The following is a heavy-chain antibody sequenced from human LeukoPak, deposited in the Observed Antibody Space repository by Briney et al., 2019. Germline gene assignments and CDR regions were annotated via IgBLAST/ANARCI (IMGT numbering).Heavy chain of an antibody. Sequence: GGSLRLSCAASGFTVSSNYMNWGRQAPGKGLEWVSIIYSGGSTYYADSVKGRFTISRDSSKKTLYLQMNNLRAEDTAVYYCAKTNGYIYGIEHWGRGALVTVSS. D-gene: IGHD5-18*01. CDR3: AKTNGYIYGIEH. CDR2: IYSGGST. V-gene: IGHV3-53*01. CDR1: GFTVSSNY. J-gene: IGHJ4*02.